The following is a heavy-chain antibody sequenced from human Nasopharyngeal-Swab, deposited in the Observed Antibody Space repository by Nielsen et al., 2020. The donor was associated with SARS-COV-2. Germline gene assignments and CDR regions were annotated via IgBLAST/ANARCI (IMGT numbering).Heavy chain of an antibody. D-gene: IGHD1-1*01. CDR1: GFTFDDYA. V-gene: IGHV3-9*01. CDR2: ISWNSGSI. J-gene: IGHJ5*02. CDR3: AKDIANWNDEWGWFDP. Sequence: SLKISCAASGFTFDDYAMHWVRQAPGKGLEWVSGISWNSGSIGSADSVKGRFTISRDNAKNSLYLQMNSLRAEDTALYYCAKDIANWNDEWGWFDPWGQGTLVTVSS.